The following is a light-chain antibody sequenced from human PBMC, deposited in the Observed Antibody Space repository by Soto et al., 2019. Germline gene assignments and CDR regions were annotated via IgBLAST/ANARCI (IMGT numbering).Light chain of an antibody. CDR3: QQYNNWPRT. CDR2: GAS. Sequence: EIVMTQSPATLSVSPGASATLSCRASQSVSTNLAWYQQKPGQVPRVLIYGASTRATEIPARFSGSGSGTEFNLTIDRLQSEDFAVYYCQQYNNWPRTFGQGTKVDIK. CDR1: QSVSTN. V-gene: IGKV3-15*01. J-gene: IGKJ1*01.